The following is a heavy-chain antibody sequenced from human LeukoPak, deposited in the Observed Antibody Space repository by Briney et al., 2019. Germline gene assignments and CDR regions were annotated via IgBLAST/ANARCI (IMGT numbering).Heavy chain of an antibody. V-gene: IGHV4-34*01. J-gene: IGHJ5*02. CDR1: GGSFSGYY. D-gene: IGHD6-13*01. Sequence: SETLSLTCAVYGGSFSGYYWSWIRQPPGKGLEWIGEINHSGSTNYNPSLKSRVTISVDTSKNQFSLKLSSVTAADTAVYYCARRFDVAAAGAASVDPWGQGTLVTVSS. CDR2: INHSGST. CDR3: ARRFDVAAAGAASVDP.